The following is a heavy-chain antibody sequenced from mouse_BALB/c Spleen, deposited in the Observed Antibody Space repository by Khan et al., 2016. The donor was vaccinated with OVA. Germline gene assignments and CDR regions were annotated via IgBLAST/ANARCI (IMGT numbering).Heavy chain of an antibody. CDR3: ARLAYLYDSEGVAY. J-gene: IGHJ3*01. D-gene: IGHD1-1*01. CDR2: VSTGGHYT. V-gene: IGHV5-6*01. Sequence: EVMLVESGGDVVKPGGSLKLSCAASGFTFSTYGMPWVRQTPDKRLEWVATVSTGGHYTYYPDTVKGRFTISRDNAKDTLYLQLSSLQSEDYALFYCARLAYLYDSEGVAYWGQGTLVTVSA. CDR1: GFTFSTYG.